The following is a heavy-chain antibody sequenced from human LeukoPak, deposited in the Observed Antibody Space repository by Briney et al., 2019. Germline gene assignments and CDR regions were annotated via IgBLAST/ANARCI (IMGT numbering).Heavy chain of an antibody. J-gene: IGHJ2*01. D-gene: IGHD4-17*01. V-gene: IGHV3-9*01. CDR1: GFTFDDYA. CDR2: ISWNSGSI. Sequence: PGGSLRLSCAASGFTFDDYAMHWVRQAPGKGLEWVSGISWNSGSIGYADSVKGRFTISRDNAMNSLYLQMNSLRAEDTALYYCAKSYGTMYWYFDLWGRGTLVTVSS. CDR3: AKSYGTMYWYFDL.